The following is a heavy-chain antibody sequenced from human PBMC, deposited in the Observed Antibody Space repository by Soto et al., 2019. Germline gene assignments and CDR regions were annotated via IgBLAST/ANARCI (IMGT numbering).Heavy chain of an antibody. Sequence: GGSLRLSCAASGFTFSSYAMSWVRQAPGKGLEWVSAISGSGGSTYYADSVKGRFTISRDNSKNTLYLQMNSLRAEDTAVYYCAKDGRGITIFGVVPDAFDIWGQGTMVTVSS. V-gene: IGHV3-23*01. CDR1: GFTFSSYA. J-gene: IGHJ3*02. CDR2: ISGSGGST. CDR3: AKDGRGITIFGVVPDAFDI. D-gene: IGHD3-3*01.